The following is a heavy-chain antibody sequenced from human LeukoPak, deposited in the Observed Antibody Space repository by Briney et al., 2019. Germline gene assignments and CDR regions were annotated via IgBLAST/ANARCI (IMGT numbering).Heavy chain of an antibody. J-gene: IGHJ3*02. Sequence: ASVKVSCKASGYTFTGYYMHWVRQAPGQGLEWIGWINTISGGTNYAQKFQGRVTMTRDTSISTAYMELSRLRSDDTAVYYCARVLGPSINSGSYQVHGGDAFDIWGQGTMVTVSS. CDR2: INTISGGT. CDR1: GYTFTGYY. D-gene: IGHD1-26*01. CDR3: ARVLGPSINSGSYQVHGGDAFDI. V-gene: IGHV1-2*02.